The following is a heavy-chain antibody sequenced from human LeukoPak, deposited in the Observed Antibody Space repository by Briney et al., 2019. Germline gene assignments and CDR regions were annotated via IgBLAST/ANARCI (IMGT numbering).Heavy chain of an antibody. Sequence: SETLSLTCTVSGGSISSYYWSWIRQPPGKGLECIGYIYYSGSTNYNPSLKSRVTMSVDTSKNQFSLRLSSVTAADTAVYYCAREGYTSGWYKTDYWGQGTLVTVSS. CDR3: AREGYTSGWYKTDY. CDR1: GGSISSYY. CDR2: IYYSGST. V-gene: IGHV4-59*01. D-gene: IGHD6-19*01. J-gene: IGHJ4*02.